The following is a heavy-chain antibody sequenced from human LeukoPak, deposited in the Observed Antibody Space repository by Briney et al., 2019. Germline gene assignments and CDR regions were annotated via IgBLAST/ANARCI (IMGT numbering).Heavy chain of an antibody. V-gene: IGHV3-7*01. CDR3: ARGWSGYDESFDY. CDR1: GFTFSSYW. Sequence: PGGSLRLSCAASGFTFSSYWMSWVRQAPGKGLERVANIKQDGSEKYYVDSVKGRFTISRDNAKNSLYLQMNSLRAEDTAVYYCARGWSGYDESFDYWGQGTLVTVSS. CDR2: IKQDGSEK. D-gene: IGHD3-3*01. J-gene: IGHJ4*02.